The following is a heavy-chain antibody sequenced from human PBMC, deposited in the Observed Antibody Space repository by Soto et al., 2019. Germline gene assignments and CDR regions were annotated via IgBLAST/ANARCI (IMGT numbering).Heavy chain of an antibody. J-gene: IGHJ5*02. Sequence: QLQLQESGPGLVKPSETLSLTCTVSGGSISSSNYYWGWIRQPPGKGLEWIGSIYYSGSTYYNPSLKSRATISVATSKNQFSLKLSSVTAADTAVYYCATQEVGGSYVYTFDPWGQGTLVTVSS. CDR1: GGSISSSNYY. CDR3: ATQEVGGSYVYTFDP. V-gene: IGHV4-39*01. CDR2: IYYSGST. D-gene: IGHD1-26*01.